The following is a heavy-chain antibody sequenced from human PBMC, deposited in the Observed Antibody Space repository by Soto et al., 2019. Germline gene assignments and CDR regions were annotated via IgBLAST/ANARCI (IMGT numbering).Heavy chain of an antibody. CDR1: GGSISSGDYY. D-gene: IGHD3-3*01. V-gene: IGHV4-30-4*01. CDR2: IYYSGST. CDR3: ARGIQPPDFWSGYYDY. J-gene: IGHJ4*02. Sequence: PSETLSLTCTVSGGSISSGDYYWSWIRQPPGKGLEWIGYIYYSGSTYYNPSLKSRVTISVDTSKNQFSLKLSSVTAADTAVYYCARGIQPPDFWSGYYDYWGQGTLVTVSS.